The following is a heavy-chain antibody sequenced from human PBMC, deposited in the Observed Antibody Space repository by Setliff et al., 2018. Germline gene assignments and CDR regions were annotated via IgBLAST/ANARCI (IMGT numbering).Heavy chain of an antibody. CDR1: GGSVNNSHDY. Sequence: SETLSLTCTVSGGSVNNSHDYWGWIRRPPGKGLEWIGSAFSGGSTYYSPSLKSRLTISVDTSKNQFSLTLRSMTAADTAVYYCARGPRLRYFDWPVDYWGQGTLVTVSS. D-gene: IGHD3-9*01. J-gene: IGHJ4*02. CDR3: ARGPRLRYFDWPVDY. V-gene: IGHV4-39*07. CDR2: AFSGGST.